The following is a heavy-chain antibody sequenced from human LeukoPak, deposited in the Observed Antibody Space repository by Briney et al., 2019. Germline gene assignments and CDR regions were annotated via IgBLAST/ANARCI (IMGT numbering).Heavy chain of an antibody. V-gene: IGHV4-4*07. J-gene: IGHJ6*02. CDR3: ARLYCSGGSCYFYYYYGMDV. CDR2: IHTSGST. D-gene: IGHD2-15*01. CDR1: GDSISSHY. Sequence: KPSETLSLTCTVSGDSISSHYWSWIRQPAGKGLEWVGRIHTSGSTDYNPSLKSRVTISVDTSKNQFSLKLSSVTAADTAVYYCARLYCSGGSCYFYYYYGMDVWGQGTTVTVSS.